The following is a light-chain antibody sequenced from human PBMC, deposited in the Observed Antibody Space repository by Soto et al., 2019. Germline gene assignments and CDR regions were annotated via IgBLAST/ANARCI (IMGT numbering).Light chain of an antibody. CDR3: VQGTYCPEALL. J-gene: IGKJ1*01. V-gene: IGKV2-30*01. CDR2: KVS. CDR1: QSLLFRDGNTF. Sequence: VVMTQSPLFLSVTLGQPASISCRSSQSLLFRDGNTFLNWIQHRPGQSPRRLIYKVSNRDPGVPDRFSGIRLCSYVTLKISRLDADDVGVYHCVQGTYCPEALLFGQGTKAEIK.